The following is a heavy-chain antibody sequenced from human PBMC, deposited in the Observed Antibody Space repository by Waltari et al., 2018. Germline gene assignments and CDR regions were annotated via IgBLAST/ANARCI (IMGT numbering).Heavy chain of an antibody. J-gene: IGHJ4*02. CDR1: GYSISSGYY. V-gene: IGHV4-38-2*01. CDR3: ASLLGIAAAGSGYFDY. Sequence: QVQLQESGPGLVKPSETLSLTCAVSGYSISSGYYWGWIRQPPGKGLEWIGSIYHSGGTYYNPSLKSRVTISVDTSKNQFSLKLSSVTAADTAVYYCASLLGIAAAGSGYFDYWGQGTLVTVSS. CDR2: IYHSGGT. D-gene: IGHD6-13*01.